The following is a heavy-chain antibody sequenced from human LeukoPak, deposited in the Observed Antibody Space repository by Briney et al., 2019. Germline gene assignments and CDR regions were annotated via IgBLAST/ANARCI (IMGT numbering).Heavy chain of an antibody. J-gene: IGHJ4*02. CDR2: IRYDGSNK. V-gene: IGHV3-30*02. CDR1: GFTFSSYG. CDR3: AKDLSPAIVRGVFDY. Sequence: GGSLRLSCAASGFTFSSYGMHWVRQAPGKGLEWVAFIRYDGSNKYYADSVKGRFTISRDNSKNTLYLQMNSLRAEDTAVYYCAKDLSPAIVRGVFDYWGQGTLVTVSS. D-gene: IGHD3-10*01.